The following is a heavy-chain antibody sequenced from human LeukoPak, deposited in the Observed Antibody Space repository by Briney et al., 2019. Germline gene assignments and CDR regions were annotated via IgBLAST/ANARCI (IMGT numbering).Heavy chain of an antibody. CDR3: VPLNWNPPGDFDR. D-gene: IGHD1-20*01. Sequence: GGSLRLSCVASGFTLSSYNMNWVRQAPGKGLEWVANIKEDGSDKYYVDSVKGRFTISKDNAKNSLYLQMNSLRVEDTAVYYCVPLNWNPPGDFDRWGQGTLVTVSS. CDR1: GFTLSSYN. V-gene: IGHV3-7*01. J-gene: IGHJ4*02. CDR2: IKEDGSDK.